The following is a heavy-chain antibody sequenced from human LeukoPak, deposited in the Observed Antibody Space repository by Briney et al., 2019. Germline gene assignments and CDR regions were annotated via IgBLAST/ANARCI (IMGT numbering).Heavy chain of an antibody. CDR1: GYTLTELS. V-gene: IGHV1-24*01. D-gene: IGHD6-6*01. CDR2: FDPEDGET. Sequence: ASVKVSCKVSGYTLTELSMHWVRQAPGKGLEWMGGFDPEDGETIYAQKFQGRVTMTEDTSTDTAYMELSSLRSEDTAVYYCATVDLHGQLEAYWGQGTLVTVSS. CDR3: ATVDLHGQLEAY. J-gene: IGHJ4*02.